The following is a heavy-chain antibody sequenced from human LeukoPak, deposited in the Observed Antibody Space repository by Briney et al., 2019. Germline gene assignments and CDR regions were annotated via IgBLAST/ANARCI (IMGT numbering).Heavy chain of an antibody. CDR3: TTVTHFYL. D-gene: IGHD2/OR15-2a*01. J-gene: IGHJ4*02. Sequence: GGSLRLSCAGSGFTFSGAWLSWVRQAPGKGLEWIGRIQGGGTTDYAAPVKGRFTISRDDSKAALYLQMNSLKTEDTAIYYCTTVTHFYLGGQGILVTVSS. CDR1: GFTFSGAW. CDR2: IQGGGTT. V-gene: IGHV3-15*01.